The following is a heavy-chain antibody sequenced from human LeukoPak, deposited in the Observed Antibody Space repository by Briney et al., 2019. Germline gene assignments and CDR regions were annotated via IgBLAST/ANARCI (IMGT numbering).Heavy chain of an antibody. CDR1: GLTFSSYA. J-gene: IGHJ4*02. CDR2: ISGSGTGT. D-gene: IGHD5-12*01. Sequence: PGGSLRLSCAASGLTFSSYAMSWVRQAPGKGLEWVSAISGSGTGTYYADSVKGRFTISRDNSKNTLYLQMNSLRAEDTAVYYCAKDSRGYGGSDLDYWGQGTLVTVSS. V-gene: IGHV3-23*01. CDR3: AKDSRGYGGSDLDY.